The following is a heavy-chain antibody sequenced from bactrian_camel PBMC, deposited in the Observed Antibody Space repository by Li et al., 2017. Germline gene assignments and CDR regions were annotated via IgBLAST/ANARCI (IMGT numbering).Heavy chain of an antibody. D-gene: IGHD7*01. J-gene: IGHJ6*01. Sequence: QVQLVESGGGSVQAGGSLRLSCAFSGYTYGSDCMGWFRQAPGKEREAVAIMYGGTGSTVYADSVLGRFTISRDNTKNMLYLQMNSLKSEDSALYYCAKEGAWCLAPRSRTLRIPVWVLPELTLVFCAKFLGSGDPGHRL. CDR3: AKEGAWCLAPRSRTLRIPVWVLPELTLVFCAKF. CDR1: GYTYGSDC. V-gene: IGHV3S1*01. CDR2: MYGGTGST.